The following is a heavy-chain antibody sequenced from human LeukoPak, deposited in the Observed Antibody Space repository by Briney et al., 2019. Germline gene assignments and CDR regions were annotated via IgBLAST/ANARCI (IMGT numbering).Heavy chain of an antibody. CDR2: ISSSGSTK. D-gene: IGHD3-16*01. J-gene: IGHJ4*02. Sequence: GGSLRLSCGASGITFSSYSMNWVRRAPGKGLEWVSYISSSGSTKYYADSVKGRFTISRDNARNSLYLQMDSLRADDTAGYFCARGGLSIMSYWGQGTLVTVSS. CDR1: GITFSSYS. CDR3: ARGGLSIMSY. V-gene: IGHV3-48*01.